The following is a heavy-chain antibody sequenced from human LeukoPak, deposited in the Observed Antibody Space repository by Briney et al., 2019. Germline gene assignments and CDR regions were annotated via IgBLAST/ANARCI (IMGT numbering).Heavy chain of an antibody. CDR1: GFTLSNYG. D-gene: IGHD4/OR15-4a*01. CDR3: VRDDGTKSWPYFDY. J-gene: IGHJ4*02. Sequence: GGSLRLSCAASGFTLSNYGMNWVRQAPGKGLEWVSYISSSSSTTYYADSMKGRFTISRDNAKNSLYLQMNSLRVEDTAVYYCVRDDGTKSWPYFDYWGQGTLVTVSS. CDR2: ISSSSSTT. V-gene: IGHV3-48*01.